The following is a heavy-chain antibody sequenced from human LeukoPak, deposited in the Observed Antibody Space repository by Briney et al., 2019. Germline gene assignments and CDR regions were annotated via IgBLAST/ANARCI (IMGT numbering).Heavy chain of an antibody. J-gene: IGHJ5*02. D-gene: IGHD6-13*01. CDR2: ISSSSSYI. Sequence: GGSLRLSCGASGFTFSSYSMNWVRQAPGKGLEWVSSISSSSSYIYYADSVKGRFTISRDNAKNSLYLQMNSLRAEDTAVYYCAKDPNSSSWYYNWFDPWGEGTLVTVSS. CDR3: AKDPNSSSWYYNWFDP. CDR1: GFTFSSYS. V-gene: IGHV3-21*01.